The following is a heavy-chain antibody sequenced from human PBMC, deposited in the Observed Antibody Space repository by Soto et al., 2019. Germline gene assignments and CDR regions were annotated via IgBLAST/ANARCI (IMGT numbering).Heavy chain of an antibody. Sequence: QVQLVQSGAEVKKPGSSVKVSCKASGGTFSSYTISWVRQAPGQGLEWMGRIIPILGIANYAQKFQGRVTITSDKATITAYMELSSLRSEDTAVYYCAMEYCSSTSCYRDYWGQGTLVTVSS. CDR2: IIPILGIA. CDR1: GGTFSSYT. J-gene: IGHJ4*02. V-gene: IGHV1-69*02. CDR3: AMEYCSSTSCYRDY. D-gene: IGHD2-2*02.